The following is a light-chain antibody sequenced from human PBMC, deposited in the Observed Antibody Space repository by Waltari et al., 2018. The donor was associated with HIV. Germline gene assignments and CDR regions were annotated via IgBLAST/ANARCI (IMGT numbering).Light chain of an antibody. J-gene: IGLJ2*01. V-gene: IGLV2-23*02. Sequence: QSALTQPASVSGSPGQSITISCTGTISDIGSYNLVSWYQQYPGRAPKLIIYEVTKRPSGVSERFSGSKSGNRASLTVAGLKVEDEADYYCCSYAGGRVFVLFGGGTRLTV. CDR2: EVT. CDR1: ISDIGSYNL. CDR3: CSYAGGRVFVL.